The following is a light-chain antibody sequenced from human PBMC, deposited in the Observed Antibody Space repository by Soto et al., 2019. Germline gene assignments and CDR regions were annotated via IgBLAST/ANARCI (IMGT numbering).Light chain of an antibody. Sequence: EIVLTQSPATLSSSPGERATLSCRASQSVSSSYLAWYQQKPGQAPRLLIYGVSSRATGIPDRFSGSGSGTDFTLTIRRLEPEDFAVYYCQQYGSSITFGQGTRLEIK. CDR1: QSVSSSY. V-gene: IGKV3-20*01. J-gene: IGKJ5*01. CDR2: GVS. CDR3: QQYGSSIT.